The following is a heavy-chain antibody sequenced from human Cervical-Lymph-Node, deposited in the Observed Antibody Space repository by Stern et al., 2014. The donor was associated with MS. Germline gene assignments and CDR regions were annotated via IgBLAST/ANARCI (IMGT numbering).Heavy chain of an antibody. J-gene: IGHJ3*02. D-gene: IGHD3-16*01. CDR3: AHIKALITFDI. V-gene: IGHV2-5*02. CDR2: IYWDDDS. CDR1: GFSLTTSGVG. Sequence: QITLKESGPTLVKPTQTLTLTCTFSGFSLTTSGVGVGWIRQPPGKALEWLALIYWDDDSRYSPSLTNRLTTAKNTSKNQWVFTITNRDPVDPGTYYCAHIKALITFDIWGQGTTVTVSS.